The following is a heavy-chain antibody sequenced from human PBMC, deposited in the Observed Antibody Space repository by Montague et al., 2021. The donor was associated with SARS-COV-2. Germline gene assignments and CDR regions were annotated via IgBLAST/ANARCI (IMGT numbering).Heavy chain of an antibody. V-gene: IGHV4-59*08. J-gene: IGHJ6*02. CDR1: GDPITDDD. Sequence: SETLSLTCTVSGDPITDDDWSWIRQPPGKGLGWIVNIFKNGKTDXNPSLRSRVITSVDTSKSQFSLKVTSVTAADTAVYYCARYYERSLDVWGQGTTVTVSS. D-gene: IGHD3-22*01. CDR2: IFKNGKT. CDR3: ARYYERSLDV.